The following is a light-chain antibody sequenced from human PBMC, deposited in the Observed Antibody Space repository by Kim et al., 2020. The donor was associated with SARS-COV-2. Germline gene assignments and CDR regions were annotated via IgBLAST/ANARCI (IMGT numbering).Light chain of an antibody. CDR1: QGIRND. CDR3: LQDYNYPYT. V-gene: IGKV1-6*01. Sequence: AIQMTQSPSSLSTSVGDTVTITCRASQGIRNDLGCYQQKPGKAPKLLIYSASSLQSGVPSRFSGSGSGTDFTLTISSLQPEDFATYYCLQDYNYPYTFGQGTKLEIK. J-gene: IGKJ2*01. CDR2: SAS.